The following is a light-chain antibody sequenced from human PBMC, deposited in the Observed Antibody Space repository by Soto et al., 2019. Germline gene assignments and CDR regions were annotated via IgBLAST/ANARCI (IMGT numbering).Light chain of an antibody. CDR1: QSISSN. J-gene: IGKJ1*01. CDR3: HQYENWDQT. CDR2: RAS. Sequence: EIVMTQSPATLSVSPGERATLSCRASQSISSNLAWYQQKLGQAPRLLIYRASTRTTGIPARFSGSGSGTEFTLTISSLQSADFALYYCHQYENWDQTFGQGPKVEI. V-gene: IGKV3-15*01.